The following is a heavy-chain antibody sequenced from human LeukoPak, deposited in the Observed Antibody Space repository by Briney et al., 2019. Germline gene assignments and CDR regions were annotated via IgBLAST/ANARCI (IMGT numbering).Heavy chain of an antibody. CDR1: GFTFSSYS. Sequence: PGGSLRLSCAASGFTFSSYSMNWVRQAPGKGLEWVSYISSSSSTIYYADSVKGRFTISRDNAKNSLYLQMNSLRAEDTAVYYCARDLWGSYRPFDYWGQGTLVTVSS. V-gene: IGHV3-48*01. D-gene: IGHD3-16*02. CDR2: ISSSSSTI. CDR3: ARDLWGSYRPFDY. J-gene: IGHJ4*02.